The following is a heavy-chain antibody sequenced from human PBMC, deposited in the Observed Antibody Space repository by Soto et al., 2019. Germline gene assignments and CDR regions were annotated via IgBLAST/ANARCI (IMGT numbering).Heavy chain of an antibody. V-gene: IGHV3-33*08. D-gene: IGHD5-12*01. Sequence: PGGSLRLSCAASGFTFSSYSMNWVRQAPGKGLEWVAVIWYDGSNKYYADSVKGRFTISRDNSKNTLYLQMNSLRAEDTAVYYCARDGSRGYSGYDLDFWGRGTLVTVSS. CDR3: ARDGSRGYSGYDLDF. CDR1: GFTFSSYS. CDR2: IWYDGSNK. J-gene: IGHJ4*02.